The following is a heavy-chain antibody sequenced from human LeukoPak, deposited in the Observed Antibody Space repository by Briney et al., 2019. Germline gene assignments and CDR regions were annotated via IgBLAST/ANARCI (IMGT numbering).Heavy chain of an antibody. D-gene: IGHD2-15*01. Sequence: SETLSLTCTVSGGSISSSSYYWGWIRQPPGKGLEWVGSIYYSGSTYYNPSLKSRVTISVDTSKNQFSLKLSSVTAADTAVYYCARKVVAATRAFYYYYMDVWGKGTTVTVSS. V-gene: IGHV4-39*07. CDR1: GGSISSSSYY. CDR3: ARKVVAATRAFYYYYMDV. J-gene: IGHJ6*03. CDR2: IYYSGST.